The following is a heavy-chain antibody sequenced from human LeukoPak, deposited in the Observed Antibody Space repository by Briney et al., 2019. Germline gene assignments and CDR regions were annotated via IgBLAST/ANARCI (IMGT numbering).Heavy chain of an antibody. D-gene: IGHD7-27*01. V-gene: IGHV1-2*02. J-gene: IGHJ4*02. Sequence: ASVKISCKASGYTFTGYYMHWIRQAPGHGLEWMAWINPNSGGTNSAQKFQGRVTMTRDTSISTAYMELSGLRSDDTAVYYCARGPHWDPHFDYWGQGTLVTVSS. CDR2: INPNSGGT. CDR3: ARGPHWDPHFDY. CDR1: GYTFTGYY.